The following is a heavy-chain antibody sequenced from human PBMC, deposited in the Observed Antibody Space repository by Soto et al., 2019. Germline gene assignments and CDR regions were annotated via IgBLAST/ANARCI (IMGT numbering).Heavy chain of an antibody. CDR1: GGIFSNYG. CDR3: ALFESDDDVWGSFRS. V-gene: IGHV1-69*05. CDR2: IIPLFGKP. J-gene: IGHJ5*02. D-gene: IGHD3-16*01. Sequence: ASVKVSCKASGGIFSNYGFSWVRQAPGQGLEWMGGIIPLFGKPSYAQKFQVRLIISTDASTNRAYLDLYSLTTEDAGIYYCALFESDDDVWGSFRSWGQGTPVTVSS.